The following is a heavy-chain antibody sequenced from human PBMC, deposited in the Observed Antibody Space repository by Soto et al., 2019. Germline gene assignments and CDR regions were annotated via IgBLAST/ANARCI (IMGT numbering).Heavy chain of an antibody. CDR3: ARDQVATIRGDYFDY. Sequence: QVQLQESGPGLVKPSQTLSLTCTVSGGSISSGDYYWSWIRQPPGKGLEWIGYIYYSGSTYYNPSLKSRVTISVDTSKNQFSPTLSSVTAADTAVYYCARDQVATIRGDYFDYWGQGTLVTVSS. CDR1: GGSISSGDYY. V-gene: IGHV4-30-4*01. J-gene: IGHJ4*02. CDR2: IYYSGST. D-gene: IGHD5-12*01.